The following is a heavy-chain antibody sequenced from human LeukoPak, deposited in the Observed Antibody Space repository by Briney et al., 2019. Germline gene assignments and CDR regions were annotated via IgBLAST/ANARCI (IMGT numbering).Heavy chain of an antibody. J-gene: IGHJ5*02. CDR3: ARDKLLWFGVLLFNWLDP. V-gene: IGHV1-2*02. CDR2: INPNSGGT. Sequence: ASVKVSCKASGYTFTGYYMHWVQQAPGQGLEWMGWINPNSGGTNYAQKFQGRVTMTRDTSISTADMELSRLRSDDTAVYYCARDKLLWFGVLLFNWLDPWGQGTLVTASS. D-gene: IGHD3-10*01. CDR1: GYTFTGYY.